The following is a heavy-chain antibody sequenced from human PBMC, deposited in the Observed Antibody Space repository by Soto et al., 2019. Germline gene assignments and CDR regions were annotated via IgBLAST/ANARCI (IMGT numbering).Heavy chain of an antibody. V-gene: IGHV3-33*01. Sequence: GGSLRLSCAASGFTFSSYGMHWVRQAPGKGLEWVAVIWYDGSNKYYADSVKGRFTISRDNSKNTLYLQMNSLRADDTAVYYCARVSGVDYSSRPFDYWGQGTLVTVSS. D-gene: IGHD5-12*01. J-gene: IGHJ4*02. CDR2: IWYDGSNK. CDR3: ARVSGVDYSSRPFDY. CDR1: GFTFSSYG.